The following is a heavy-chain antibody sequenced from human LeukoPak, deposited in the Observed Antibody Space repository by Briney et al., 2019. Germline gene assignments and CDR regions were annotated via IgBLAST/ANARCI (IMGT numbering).Heavy chain of an antibody. CDR3: ARRYVRSAFDY. D-gene: IGHD2-15*01. J-gene: IGHJ4*02. V-gene: IGHV4-61*01. Sequence: SETLSLTCTVSGGSVSSGSYYWSWIRQPPGKGLEWIGYIYYSGSTNYNPSLKSRVTISVDTSKNQFSLKLSSATAADTAVYYCARRYVRSAFDYWGQGTLVTVSS. CDR2: IYYSGST. CDR1: GGSVSSGSYY.